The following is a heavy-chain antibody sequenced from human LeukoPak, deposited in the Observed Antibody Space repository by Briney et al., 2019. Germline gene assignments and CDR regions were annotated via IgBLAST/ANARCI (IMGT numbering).Heavy chain of an antibody. V-gene: IGHV3-9*01. CDR2: ISWNSGSI. CDR3: ARGAAAGTPMGYYYYYMDV. Sequence: GGSLRLSCAASGFTFDDYAMHWVRQAPGKGLEWVSGISWNSGSIAYADSVKGRFTISRDNAKNSLYLQMNSLRAEDTALYYCARGAAAGTPMGYYYYYMDVWGKGTTVTISS. CDR1: GFTFDDYA. D-gene: IGHD6-13*01. J-gene: IGHJ6*03.